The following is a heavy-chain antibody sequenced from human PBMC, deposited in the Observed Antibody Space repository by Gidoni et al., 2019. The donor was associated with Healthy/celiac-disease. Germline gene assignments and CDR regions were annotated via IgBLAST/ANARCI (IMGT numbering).Heavy chain of an antibody. CDR2: ISYDGSNK. V-gene: IGHV3-30*18. J-gene: IGHJ4*02. CDR3: AKARYCSGGSCYPLYDY. D-gene: IGHD2-15*01. CDR1: GFPFSSYG. Sequence: QVQLVESGGGVVQPGRSLRLSCAASGFPFSSYGRHWVSQAPGKGVEWVAVISYDGSNKYYADSVKGRFTISRDNSKNTLYLQMNSLRAEDTAVYYCAKARYCSGGSCYPLYDYWGQGTLVTVSS.